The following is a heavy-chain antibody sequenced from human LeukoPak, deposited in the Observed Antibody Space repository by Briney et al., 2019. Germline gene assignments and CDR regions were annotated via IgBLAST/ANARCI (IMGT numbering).Heavy chain of an antibody. CDR3: AKERWRTGSPDAFDI. CDR1: GLTFRNYA. J-gene: IGHJ3*02. CDR2: ICANDGNT. D-gene: IGHD1-26*01. V-gene: IGHV3-23*01. Sequence: GGSLRLSCAASGLTFRNYAMSWVRQAPGKGLEWVSVICANDGNTYYADAVKGRFTISRDNSKDTLYLQMDSLRAEDTAVYYCAKERWRTGSPDAFDIWGQGTMVTVSS.